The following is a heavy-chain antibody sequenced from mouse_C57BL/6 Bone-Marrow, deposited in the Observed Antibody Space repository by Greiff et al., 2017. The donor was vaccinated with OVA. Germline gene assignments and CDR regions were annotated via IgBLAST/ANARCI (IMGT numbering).Heavy chain of an antibody. J-gene: IGHJ1*03. CDR3: ARGMGRGWYFDV. V-gene: IGHV1-81*01. CDR2: IYPRSGNT. CDR1: GYTFTSYD. D-gene: IGHD4-1*01. Sequence: QVQLQQSGAELARPGASVKLSCKASGYTFTSYDISWVKQRTGQGLEWIGEIYPRSGNTYYNEKFKGKATLTADKSSSTAYMELRSLTSEDSAVYFCARGMGRGWYFDVWGTGTTVTVSS.